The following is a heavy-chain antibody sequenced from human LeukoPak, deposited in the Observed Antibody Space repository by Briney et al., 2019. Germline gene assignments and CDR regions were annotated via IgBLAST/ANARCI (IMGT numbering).Heavy chain of an antibody. CDR1: GYTFTSYD. CDR3: ASLTLGYCSSTSCSKGYYYYMDV. Sequence: ASVKVSCKASGYTFTSYDINWVRQATGQGLEWMGWMNPNSGGTNYAQKFQGRVTMTRDTSISTAYMELSRLRSDDTAVYYCASLTLGYCSSTSCSKGYYYYMDVWGKGTTVTVSS. CDR2: MNPNSGGT. V-gene: IGHV1-2*02. J-gene: IGHJ6*03. D-gene: IGHD2-2*01.